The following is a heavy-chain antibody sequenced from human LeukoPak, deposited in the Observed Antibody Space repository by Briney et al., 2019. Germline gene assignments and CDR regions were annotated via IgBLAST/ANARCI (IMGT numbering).Heavy chain of an antibody. CDR2: ISGSGGST. Sequence: GRSLRLSCAASGFTFSSYAMSWVRQAPGKGLEWVSAISGSGGSTYYADSVKGRFTISRDNSKNTLYLQMNSLRAEDTAVYYCARYHTAMRYYGMDVWGQGTTVTVSS. CDR1: GFTFSSYA. D-gene: IGHD5-18*01. J-gene: IGHJ6*02. V-gene: IGHV3-23*01. CDR3: ARYHTAMRYYGMDV.